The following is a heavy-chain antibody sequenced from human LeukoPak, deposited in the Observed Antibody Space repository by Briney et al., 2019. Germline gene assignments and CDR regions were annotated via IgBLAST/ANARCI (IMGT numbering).Heavy chain of an antibody. CDR3: AASAYDIVAYMDV. Sequence: PSDTLSLTCAVSGVSISSYVFTWIRQPAGKGLEWIGRIYTSGRTTYNPSLNSRVTMSVDTSKNQLSLKLTSVTAADTALYYCAASAYDIVAYMDVWGKGTTVTVSS. CDR1: GVSISSYV. V-gene: IGHV4-59*10. J-gene: IGHJ6*03. D-gene: IGHD2-15*01. CDR2: IYTSGRT.